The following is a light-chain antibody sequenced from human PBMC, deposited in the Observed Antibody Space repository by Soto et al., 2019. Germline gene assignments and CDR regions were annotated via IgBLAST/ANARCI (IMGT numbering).Light chain of an antibody. CDR3: QEYSSRG. V-gene: IGKV1-5*01. CDR1: QTISTL. CDR2: DAS. J-gene: IGKJ1*01. Sequence: DLQMTQSPSTLSASVGDRVTITCRASQTISTLLAWYQQKPGKAPKLLIYDASSLESGVPPRFSGGGAGTEFTLIISSLQPDDFATYYCQEYSSRGFGQGTKVEVK.